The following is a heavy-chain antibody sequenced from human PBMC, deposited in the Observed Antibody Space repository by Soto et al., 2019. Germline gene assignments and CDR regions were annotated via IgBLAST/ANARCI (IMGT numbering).Heavy chain of an antibody. D-gene: IGHD1-7*01. CDR1: GYSFTSYW. J-gene: IGHJ4*02. Sequence: PGEPLNISCKGAGYSFTSYWISWVRQMPGKGLEWMGRIDPSDSYTNYSPSFQGHVTISADKSISTAYLQWSSLKASDTAMYYCARQNWNYFTPDYWGQGTPVTVSS. V-gene: IGHV5-10-1*01. CDR3: ARQNWNYFTPDY. CDR2: IDPSDSYT.